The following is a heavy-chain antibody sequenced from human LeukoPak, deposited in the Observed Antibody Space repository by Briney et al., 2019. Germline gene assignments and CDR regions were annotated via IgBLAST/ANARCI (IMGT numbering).Heavy chain of an antibody. V-gene: IGHV3-9*01. CDR2: VIWNRGSI. J-gene: IGHJ4*02. D-gene: IGHD4/OR15-4a*01. CDR3: ASVHGAYPIDY. CDR1: GFTFADDA. Sequence: SLRHSCAAPGFTFADDAVHCVRQAPGKGLEWVSGVIWNRGSIGYADSVKGRFTISRDNTKNSVYLHMYSLGVEDTGVYYCASVHGAYPIDYWGQGTLVTVSS.